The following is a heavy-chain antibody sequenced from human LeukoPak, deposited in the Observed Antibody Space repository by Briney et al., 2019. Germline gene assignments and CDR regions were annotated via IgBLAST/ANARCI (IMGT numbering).Heavy chain of an antibody. J-gene: IGHJ6*03. CDR2: IYSSGAT. D-gene: IGHD6-19*01. CDR3: ARHVRGSSGVSHHYYLDV. CDR1: GGSISSYY. Sequence: PSETLSLTCTVSGGSISSYYWSWIRQPAGQGLEWIGYIYSSGATNYYPSFKSRVTISLDTSKNQFSLKVSSVTAADTAVYHCARHVRGSSGVSHHYYLDVWGKGTTVTVSS. V-gene: IGHV4-4*08.